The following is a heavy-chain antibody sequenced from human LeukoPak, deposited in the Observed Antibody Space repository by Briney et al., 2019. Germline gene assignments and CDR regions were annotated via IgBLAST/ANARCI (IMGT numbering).Heavy chain of an antibody. CDR1: GGSISSFY. D-gene: IGHD3-3*01. CDR3: ARPYPEYYDFWSGYSPNYYYYGMDV. CDR2: INHSGST. J-gene: IGHJ6*02. Sequence: PSETLSLTCTVSGGSISSFYWSWIRQPPGKGLEWIGEINHSGSTNYNPSLKSRVTISVDTSKNQFSLKLSSVTAADTAVYYRARPYPEYYDFWSGYSPNYYYYGMDVWGQGTTVTVSS. V-gene: IGHV4-34*01.